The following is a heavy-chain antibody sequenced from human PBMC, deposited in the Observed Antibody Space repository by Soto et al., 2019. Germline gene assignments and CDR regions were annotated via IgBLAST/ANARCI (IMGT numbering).Heavy chain of an antibody. D-gene: IGHD6-19*01. CDR1: GFTFSDYW. CDR3: ARDWYSSGDY. CDR2: ISKDGSQT. V-gene: IGHV3-74*01. Sequence: DVQLVESGGGLFQPGGSLRISCAASGFTFSDYWMHWVRQAPGKGLVWVSRISKDGSQTYYADSVKGRFTISRDNAENTRYLQMNSLRAEDTAVYYCARDWYSSGDYWGQGTLVTVSS. J-gene: IGHJ4*02.